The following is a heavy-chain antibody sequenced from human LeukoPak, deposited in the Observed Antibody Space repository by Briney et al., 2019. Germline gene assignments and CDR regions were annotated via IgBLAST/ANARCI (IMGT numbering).Heavy chain of an antibody. V-gene: IGHV4-59*01. Sequence: SETLSLTCTVSGASISTYYWSWIRQPPGKGLEWIGYIYYSGSTNYNPSLKSRVTISVDTSKNQFSLKLTSVTAADTAMYYCACGEGYIGGIFDYWGREPWSPSPQ. CDR1: GASISTYY. CDR3: ACGEGYIGGIFDY. D-gene: IGHD6-19*01. J-gene: IGHJ4*02. CDR2: IYYSGST.